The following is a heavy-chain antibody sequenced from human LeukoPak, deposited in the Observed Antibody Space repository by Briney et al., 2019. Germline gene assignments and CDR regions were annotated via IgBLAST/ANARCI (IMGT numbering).Heavy chain of an antibody. J-gene: IGHJ4*02. CDR1: GFTFSSYA. V-gene: IGHV3-48*01. CDR3: AKDFSEVDIVATIPDY. Sequence: GGSLRLSCAASGFTFSSYAMNWVRQAPGRGLEWVSYIGPGGTSIYYADSVKGRFTISRDNARNSLYLQMNSLRAEDTAVYYCAKDFSEVDIVATIPDYWGQGTLVTVSS. D-gene: IGHD5-12*01. CDR2: IGPGGTSI.